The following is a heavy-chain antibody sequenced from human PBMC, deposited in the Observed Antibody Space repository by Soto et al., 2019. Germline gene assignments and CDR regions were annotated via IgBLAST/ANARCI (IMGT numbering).Heavy chain of an antibody. CDR2: VSGYNGHT. Sequence: QVKLEQSGAEVKKPGASVKVSCKASGYTFFSYGITWVRQAPGQGLEWMGWVSGYNGHTNYAQKFQGRVTMTRDISTTTAYMELRNLRSDDTAVYYCVRLVGPTSSDNWFDPWGQGTLVPVSS. CDR3: VRLVGPTSSDNWFDP. CDR1: GYTFFSYG. D-gene: IGHD1-26*01. J-gene: IGHJ5*02. V-gene: IGHV1-18*01.